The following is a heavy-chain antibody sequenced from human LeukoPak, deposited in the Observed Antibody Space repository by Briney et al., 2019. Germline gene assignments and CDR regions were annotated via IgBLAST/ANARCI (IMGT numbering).Heavy chain of an antibody. D-gene: IGHD3-10*01. CDR2: FDPEDGET. V-gene: IGHV1-24*01. J-gene: IGHJ6*02. CDR3: ATDRYYYGSGSYYKNYYYGMDV. CDR1: GYTLTELS. Sequence: ASVKVSCKVSGYTLTELSMHWVRQVPGKGLEWMGGFDPEDGETIYAQKFQGRVTMTEDTSTDTAYMELSSLRSEDTAVYYCATDRYYYGSGSYYKNYYYGMDVWGQGSTVTVSS.